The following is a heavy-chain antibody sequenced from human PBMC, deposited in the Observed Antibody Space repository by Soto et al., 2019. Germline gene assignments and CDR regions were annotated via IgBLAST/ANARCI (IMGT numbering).Heavy chain of an antibody. CDR2: IYYSGST. Sequence: SETLSLTCTVSGGSISSGDYYWSWIRQPPGKGLEWIGYIYYSGSTYYNPSLKSRVTISVDTSKNQFSLKLSSGTAADTAVYYCARDNILGILYGGMDVWDQGTTVTVSS. D-gene: IGHD3-3*01. V-gene: IGHV4-30-4*01. CDR1: GGSISSGDYY. CDR3: ARDNILGILYGGMDV. J-gene: IGHJ6*02.